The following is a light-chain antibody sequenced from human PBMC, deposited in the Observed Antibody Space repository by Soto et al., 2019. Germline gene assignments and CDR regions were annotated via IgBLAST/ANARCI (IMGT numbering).Light chain of an antibody. V-gene: IGKV1-5*03. J-gene: IGKJ1*01. CDR1: QSIRSW. Sequence: DIQMTQSPSTLSASVGDRVTITCRASQSIRSWLAWYRQKQGKAPMLLIYKASSSKSGVPSRFSGGGSGTEFTLTISSLQADDFATYYCQQYNSPWTFGQGTKVEIK. CDR3: QQYNSPWT. CDR2: KAS.